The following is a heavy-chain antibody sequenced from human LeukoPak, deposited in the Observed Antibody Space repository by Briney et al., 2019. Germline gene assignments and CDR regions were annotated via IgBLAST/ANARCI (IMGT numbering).Heavy chain of an antibody. CDR2: IYHSGST. V-gene: IGHV4-38-2*02. CDR3: ARERAYSSSSAYYYYYMDV. Sequence: SETLSLTCTVSGYSISSGYYWGWIRQPPGKGLEWIGSIYHSGSTYYNPSLKSRVTISVDTSKNQFSLKLSSVTAADTAVYYCARERAYSSSSAYYYYYMDVWGKGTTVTVSS. CDR1: GYSISSGYY. J-gene: IGHJ6*03. D-gene: IGHD6-6*01.